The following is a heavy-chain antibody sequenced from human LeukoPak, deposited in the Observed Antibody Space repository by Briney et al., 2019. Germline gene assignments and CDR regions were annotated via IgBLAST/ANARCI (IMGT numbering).Heavy chain of an antibody. CDR2: IYYSGST. Sequence: SGTLSLTCTVSGGSISSHYWSWIRQPPGKGLEWIGYIYYSGSTNYNPSLKSRVTISVDTSKNQFSLKLSSVTAADTAVYYCARDFRRAGDYYYYMDVWGKGTTVTVSS. D-gene: IGHD6-19*01. V-gene: IGHV4-59*11. CDR3: ARDFRRAGDYYYYMDV. CDR1: GGSISSHY. J-gene: IGHJ6*03.